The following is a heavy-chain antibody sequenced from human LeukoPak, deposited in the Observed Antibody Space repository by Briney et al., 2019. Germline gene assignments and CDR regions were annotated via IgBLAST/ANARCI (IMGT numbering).Heavy chain of an antibody. D-gene: IGHD3-10*01. V-gene: IGHV3-48*01. CDR1: GFTFSSYS. Sequence: GGSLRLSCAASGFTFSSYSMNWVRQAPGQGLEWVSYISSGGSTAYYADSVKGRFTISRDNAENSLFLQMNSPRAEDTACYYCARGLRGGFSSGGADYWGQGALVTVSS. CDR2: ISSGGSTA. J-gene: IGHJ4*02. CDR3: ARGLRGGFSSGGADY.